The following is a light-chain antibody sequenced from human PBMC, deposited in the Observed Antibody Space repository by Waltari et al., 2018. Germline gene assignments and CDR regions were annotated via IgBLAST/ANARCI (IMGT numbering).Light chain of an antibody. CDR1: QSLLHSSGTTF. J-gene: IGKJ1*01. V-gene: IGKV2-28*01. CDR2: WIS. CDR3: MQARQTPWT. Sequence: DIVMTKSPLSLSVTPGAPASISCRSSQSLLHSSGTTFLDWYLQKPGQSPQLLIYWISKRASGVPDRLSGSGSGTDFTLKISRVEAEDVGVYFCMQARQTPWTFGQGTKVEIK.